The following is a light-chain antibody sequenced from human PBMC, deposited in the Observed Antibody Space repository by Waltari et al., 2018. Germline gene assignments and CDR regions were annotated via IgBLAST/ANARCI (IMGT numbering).Light chain of an antibody. CDR3: VLYMGSGIWV. J-gene: IGLJ3*02. V-gene: IGLV8-61*01. CDR2: STN. Sequence: TVVTQEPSFSVSPGGTVTLPCGLSSGPGSTNYYPSRHPQPPGQAPRPLIYSTNTCSSGVPDRFSGSILGNKAALTITGAQADDESDYYCVLYMGSGIWVFGGGTKLTVL. CDR1: SGPGSTNYY.